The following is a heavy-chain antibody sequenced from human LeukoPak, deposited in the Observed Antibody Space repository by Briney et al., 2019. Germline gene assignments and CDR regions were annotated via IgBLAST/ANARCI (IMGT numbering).Heavy chain of an antibody. CDR3: ARVSPGGNSDY. CDR1: GGSISSYY. J-gene: IGHJ4*02. CDR2: IYSSGST. D-gene: IGHD4-23*01. V-gene: IGHV4-4*07. Sequence: PSETLSLTCTGSGGSISSYYWSWIRQPAGKGLEWIGRIYSSGSTNYNPSLKSRVTMSVDMSRNQFSLKLSSVTAADTAVYYCARVSPGGNSDYLGQGTLVTVSS.